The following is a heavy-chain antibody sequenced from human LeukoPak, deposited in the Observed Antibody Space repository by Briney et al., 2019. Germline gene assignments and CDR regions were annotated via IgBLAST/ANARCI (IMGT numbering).Heavy chain of an antibody. CDR2: INHSGSI. V-gene: IGHV4-34*01. CDR1: GASFNTYF. CDR3: TFTPGGYYGIPYFDY. D-gene: IGHD3-22*01. J-gene: IGHJ4*02. Sequence: PSETLSLTCAVSGASFNTYFWSWIRQSPGKGLEWVGEINHSGSINYNPSLTSRVTMSVDTSKKHFSLNLRSTTAADTAVYYCTFTPGGYYGIPYFDYWSQGTLVTVSS.